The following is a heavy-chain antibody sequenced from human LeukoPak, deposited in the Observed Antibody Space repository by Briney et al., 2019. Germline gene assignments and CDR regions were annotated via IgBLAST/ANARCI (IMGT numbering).Heavy chain of an antibody. CDR2: ISTYNGNT. Sequence: ASVKVSCKASGYTFTGYYMHWVRQAPGQGLEWMGWISTYNGNTNYAQKVQGRVTMTTDTSTSTAYMELRSLRSDDTAVYYCARISNYYDSTGYEYWGQGTLVTVSS. D-gene: IGHD3-22*01. J-gene: IGHJ4*02. V-gene: IGHV1-18*04. CDR1: GYTFTGYY. CDR3: ARISNYYDSTGYEY.